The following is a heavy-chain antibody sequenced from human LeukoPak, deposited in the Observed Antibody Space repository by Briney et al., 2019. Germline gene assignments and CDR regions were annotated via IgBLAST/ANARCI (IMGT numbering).Heavy chain of an antibody. J-gene: IGHJ4*02. D-gene: IGHD3-10*01. CDR2: ISSSGSTI. V-gene: IGHV3-48*04. Sequence: TGGSLRLSCAASGYTFNRHWMSWVRQAPGKGLEWVSYISSSGSTIYYADCVKGRFTISRDNAKNSLYLQMNSLRAEDTSVYSCARDYGSGSYYIPVPLDYWGQGTLVTVSS. CDR3: ARDYGSGSYYIPVPLDY. CDR1: GYTFNRHW.